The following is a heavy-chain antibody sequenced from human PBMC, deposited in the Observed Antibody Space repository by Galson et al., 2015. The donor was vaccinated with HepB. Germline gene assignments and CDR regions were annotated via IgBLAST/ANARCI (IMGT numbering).Heavy chain of an antibody. CDR2: IYYSGGT. CDR3: ARVFRQQLVSGWFDP. D-gene: IGHD6-13*01. V-gene: IGHV4-31*11. J-gene: IGHJ5*02. Sequence: LSLTCAVYGGSFSGYYWSWIRQHPGKGLEWIGYIYYSGGTYYNPSLKSRVTISVDTSKNQFSLKLSSVTAADTAVYYCARVFRQQLVSGWFDPWGQGTLVTVSS. CDR1: GGSFSGYY.